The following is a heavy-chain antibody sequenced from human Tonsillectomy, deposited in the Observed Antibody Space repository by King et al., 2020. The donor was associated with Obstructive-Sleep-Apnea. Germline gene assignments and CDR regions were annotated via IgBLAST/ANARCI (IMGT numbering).Heavy chain of an antibody. V-gene: IGHV4-34*01. D-gene: IGHD3-22*01. CDR1: GGSFSGYH. J-gene: IGHJ3*02. Sequence: VQLQQWGAGLLKPSETLSLTCAVYGGSFSGYHWNWIRQPPGKGLEWIGEINHSGITNYTPSLKSRVTMSVDTSKNQFSLKLTSVSAADTAVYYCARGDTYYYDSSVYYRTDAFDIWGQGTMVTVSS. CDR2: INHSGIT. CDR3: ARGDTYYYDSSVYYRTDAFDI.